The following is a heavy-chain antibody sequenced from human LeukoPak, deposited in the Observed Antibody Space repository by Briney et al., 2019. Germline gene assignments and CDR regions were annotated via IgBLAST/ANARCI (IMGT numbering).Heavy chain of an antibody. V-gene: IGHV3-30-3*01. CDR1: GFTFSSYA. D-gene: IGHD5-18*01. J-gene: IGHJ4*02. CDR3: ARDLGTAMVLASFDY. CDR2: ISYGGSNK. Sequence: PGGSLRLSCAASGFTFSSYAMHWVRQAPGKGLEWVTVISYGGSNKYYADSVKGRFTISRDNSKNTLYLQMNSLRAEDTAVYYCARDLGTAMVLASFDYWGQGTLVTVSS.